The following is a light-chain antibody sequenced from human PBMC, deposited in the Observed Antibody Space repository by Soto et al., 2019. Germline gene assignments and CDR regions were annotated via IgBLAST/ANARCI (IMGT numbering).Light chain of an antibody. Sequence: DIQMTQSPSTLSASVGDRVTITCRASQSMVTWLAWYQQKPGRAPKLLIYKASRLEGGVPSRFSGSGSETEFTLIISSLQPDDFATYYCQQYNNYPSTFGGGTKVEIK. V-gene: IGKV1-5*03. CDR3: QQYNNYPST. CDR1: QSMVTW. J-gene: IGKJ4*01. CDR2: KAS.